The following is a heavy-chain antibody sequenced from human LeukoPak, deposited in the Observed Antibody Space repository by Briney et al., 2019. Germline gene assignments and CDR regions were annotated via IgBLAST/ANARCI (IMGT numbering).Heavy chain of an antibody. Sequence: PGGSLRLSCAASGFTFSSYAMSWVRQAPGKGLEWVSAIRGSSGSTSYADSVKGRFTISRDNSKNTLYLQMNSLRAEVTAVYYCAKADYDSSGYYFGYWGQGTLVTVSS. CDR3: AKADYDSSGYYFGY. CDR1: GFTFSSYA. D-gene: IGHD3-22*01. J-gene: IGHJ4*02. CDR2: IRGSSGST. V-gene: IGHV3-23*01.